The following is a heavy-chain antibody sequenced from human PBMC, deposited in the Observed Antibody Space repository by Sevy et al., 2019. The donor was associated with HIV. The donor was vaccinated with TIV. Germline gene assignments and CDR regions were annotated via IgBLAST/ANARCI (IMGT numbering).Heavy chain of an antibody. V-gene: IGHV4-31*02. CDR3: ARRRVVLMGARANHYGMDV. J-gene: IGHJ6*02. CDR2: IYDSGTT. D-gene: IGHD2-8*01. CDR1: GGSISSGGYN. Sequence: KQSQTLSLTCTVSGGSISSGGYNWNWIRQFPGKGVEWIGFIYDSGTTYYNPSLKSRLNMSIDKSKNEVSLKMNSATAADTAVYYCARRRVVLMGARANHYGMDVWGQGTTVTVSS.